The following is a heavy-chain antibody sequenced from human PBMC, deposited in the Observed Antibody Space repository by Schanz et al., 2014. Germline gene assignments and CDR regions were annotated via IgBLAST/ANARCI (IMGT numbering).Heavy chain of an antibody. CDR3: ARGPSQGYSYGHNIGAYYYGMDV. J-gene: IGHJ6*02. CDR1: RSTFSSYT. D-gene: IGHD5-18*01. CDR2: FIPSLDVG. V-gene: IGHV1-69*02. Sequence: QVQLVPSGAEVKKPGSSVKVSCKASRSTFSSYTISWVRQARGQGLAWGGRFIPSLDVGNYAQQFQGRVTFTEDKSTSTAYMELSSLRSEDTAVYYCARGPSQGYSYGHNIGAYYYGMDVWGQGTTXTVSS.